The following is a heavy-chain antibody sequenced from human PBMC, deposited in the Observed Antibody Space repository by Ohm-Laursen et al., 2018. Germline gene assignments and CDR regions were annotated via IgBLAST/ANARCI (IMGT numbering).Heavy chain of an antibody. CDR3: AKDRGTVAATEEGVSYYYGMDV. Sequence: SLRLSCAASAASGFSFSRYGMHWVRQAPGKGLEWVAVIWYDGSNKYHADSVKGRFTIFRDNSKNTLFLQMNSLKTEDTSVYYCAKDRGTVAATEEGVSYYYGMDVWGPRATVPLSS. V-gene: IGHV3-33*06. CDR2: IWYDGSNK. J-gene: IGHJ6*01. CDR1: GFSFSRYG. D-gene: IGHD6-19*01.